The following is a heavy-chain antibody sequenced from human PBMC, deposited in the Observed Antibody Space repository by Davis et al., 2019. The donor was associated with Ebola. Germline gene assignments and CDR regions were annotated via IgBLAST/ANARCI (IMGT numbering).Heavy chain of an antibody. D-gene: IGHD2-2*01. CDR1: GFTFSTYA. CDR3: ANELLPIYGMDV. V-gene: IGHV3-30*18. CDR2: ISYDGSNK. J-gene: IGHJ6*02. Sequence: GESLKISCAASGFTFSTYAMSWVRQAPGKGLEWVAVISYDGSNKYYADSVKGRFTISRDNSKNTLYLQMNSLRAEDTAVYYCANELLPIYGMDVWGQGTTVTVSS.